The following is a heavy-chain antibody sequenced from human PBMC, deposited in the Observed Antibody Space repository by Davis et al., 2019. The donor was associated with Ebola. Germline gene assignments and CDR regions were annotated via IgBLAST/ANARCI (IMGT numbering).Heavy chain of an antibody. J-gene: IGHJ4*02. CDR1: GFTFSSYA. V-gene: IGHV3-48*02. Sequence: GESLKISCAASGFTFSSYAMSWVRQAPGKGLEWVSYISRSSSTIYYAGSVKGRFTISRDNAKNSLYLQMNSLRDEDTAVYYCAREIAVAGTECDYWGQGTLVTVSS. D-gene: IGHD6-19*01. CDR3: AREIAVAGTECDY. CDR2: ISRSSSTI.